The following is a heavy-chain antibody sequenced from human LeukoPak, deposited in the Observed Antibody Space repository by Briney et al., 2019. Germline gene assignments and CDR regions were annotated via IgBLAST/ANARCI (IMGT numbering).Heavy chain of an antibody. J-gene: IGHJ6*02. V-gene: IGHV3-30-3*02. CDR2: ISYDGSNK. CDR3: AKQKIHIAARPAYYYYGMDV. CDR1: GFTFSSYA. D-gene: IGHD6-6*01. Sequence: GGSLRLSCAASGFTFSSYAMHWVRQAPGKGLEWVAVISYDGSNKYYADSVKGRFTISRDNSKNTLYLQMNSLRAEDTAVYYCAKQKIHIAARPAYYYYGMDVWGQGTTVTVSS.